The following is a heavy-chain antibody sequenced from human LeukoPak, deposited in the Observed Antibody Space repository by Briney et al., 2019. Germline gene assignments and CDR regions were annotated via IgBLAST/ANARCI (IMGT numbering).Heavy chain of an antibody. J-gene: IGHJ4*02. CDR2: INHSGST. CDR3: ARAGPTVTTHYVDY. D-gene: IGHD4-17*01. V-gene: IGHV4-34*01. Sequence: PSETLSLTCAVYGGSFSGYYWSWIRQPPGKGLEWIGEINHSGSTNYNPSLKSRATISVDTSKNQFSLKLSSVTAADTAVYYCARAGPTVTTHYVDYWGQGTLVTVSS. CDR1: GGSFSGYY.